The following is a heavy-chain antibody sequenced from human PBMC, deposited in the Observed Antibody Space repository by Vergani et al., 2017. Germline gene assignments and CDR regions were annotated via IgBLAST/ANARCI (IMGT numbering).Heavy chain of an antibody. V-gene: IGHV1-46*03. D-gene: IGHD4-17*01. Sequence: QVKVVQSGAKVKAPGASVKVSCEASGYTYRSYYVHWVRQAPGQGLEWMGVINPLGGRATYSQKFQGRVSVTGDSSTTGGTSASMVYMDLTSLTPEDTAVYFCVSSRLRSFEYWGQGTLVTVSS. CDR1: GYTYRSYY. CDR2: INPLGGRA. CDR3: VSSRLRSFEY. J-gene: IGHJ4*02.